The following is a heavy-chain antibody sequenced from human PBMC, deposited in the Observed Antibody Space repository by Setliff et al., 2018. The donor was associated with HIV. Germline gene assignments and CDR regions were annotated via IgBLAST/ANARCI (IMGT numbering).Heavy chain of an antibody. Sequence: PSETLSLTCTVSGGSISSRSHYWSWLRQPAGKGLEWIGRIYSNGKTDYNPSLKSRVTISEDTSKNQFTLKVNSVTAADTAMYFCARESPDGLDYWGQGSLVTVSS. CDR3: ARESPDGLDY. D-gene: IGHD2-8*01. CDR1: GGSISSRSHY. V-gene: IGHV4-61*02. J-gene: IGHJ4*02. CDR2: IYSNGKT.